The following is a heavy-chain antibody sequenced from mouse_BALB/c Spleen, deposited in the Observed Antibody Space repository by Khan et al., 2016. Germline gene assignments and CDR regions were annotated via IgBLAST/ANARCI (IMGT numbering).Heavy chain of an antibody. CDR1: GYTLTSYT. V-gene: IGHV1-4*01. CDR2: INPTGGYT. Sequence: QVQLPQSGAELARPGASVKMSCKASGYTLTSYTLHWVKQRPGQGLEWIGYINPTGGYTNYNQIFKDKSTVTADKSSSTAYMQLSSLTSEDSAVYYCARGDYWGQGTTLTVSS. CDR3: ARGDY. J-gene: IGHJ2*01.